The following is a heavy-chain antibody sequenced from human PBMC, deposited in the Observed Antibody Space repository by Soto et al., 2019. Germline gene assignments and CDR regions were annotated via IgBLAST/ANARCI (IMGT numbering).Heavy chain of an antibody. CDR2: IIPIFGIK. CDR3: AKEAGDH. J-gene: IGHJ4*02. Sequence: QMQLVQSGAEVKERGSSVKISCKTSGGTFNTYALTWVRQAPGQGLEWNGGIIPIFGIKNVAQRFQGRVTINADESLTTAYMEMTSLSSDDTAVYYCAKEAGDHWGQGTLVTVSS. CDR1: GGTFNTYA. V-gene: IGHV1-69*01. D-gene: IGHD3-10*01.